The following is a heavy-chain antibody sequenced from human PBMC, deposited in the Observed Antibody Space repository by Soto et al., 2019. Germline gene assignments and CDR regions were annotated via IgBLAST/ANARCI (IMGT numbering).Heavy chain of an antibody. CDR1: GITISAAW. J-gene: IGHJ5*02. Sequence: GPLRLSCAASGITISAAWKSWDRQALGKGLDWVGSIKSTSDGGTTADATPGLGIFTVSRDDSNNTLYLQMNSLKTEDTAVYDCTTDLWQIAGGVGSTEYFNPWGQGA. V-gene: IGHV3-15*01. D-gene: IGHD3-16*01. CDR3: TTDLWQIAGGVGSTEYFNP. CDR2: IKSTSDGGTT.